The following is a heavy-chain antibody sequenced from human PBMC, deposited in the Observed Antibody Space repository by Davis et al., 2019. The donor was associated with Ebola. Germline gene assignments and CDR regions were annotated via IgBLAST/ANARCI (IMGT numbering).Heavy chain of an antibody. CDR3: AREPTRMSGSPMGWTDY. CDR1: GFTFNTYS. CDR2: IGRTDVI. V-gene: IGHV3-48*01. J-gene: IGHJ4*02. Sequence: GESLKISCAASGFTFNTYSMNWVRQAPGKGLEWVAYIGRTDVIYYADFVKGRFTISRDNAENSLFLQMNNLNGDDTAMYYCAREPTRMSGSPMGWTDYWGQGTLVSVSS. D-gene: IGHD1-26*01.